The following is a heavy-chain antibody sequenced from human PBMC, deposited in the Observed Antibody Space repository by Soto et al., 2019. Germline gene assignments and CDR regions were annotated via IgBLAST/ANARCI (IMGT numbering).Heavy chain of an antibody. J-gene: IGHJ4*02. CDR1: GGSISSGDYY. D-gene: IGHD3-10*01. CDR2: IYYSGST. Sequence: NPSETLSLTCTVSGGSISSGDYYWSWIRRTPGKGLEWIGYIYYSGSTYYNPSLKSRVTISVDTSKNQFSLKLSSVTAADTAVYYCARGRGTRVRGVILPENYFEYWGQGTLVTVS. V-gene: IGHV4-30-4*01. CDR3: ARGRGTRVRGVILPENYFEY.